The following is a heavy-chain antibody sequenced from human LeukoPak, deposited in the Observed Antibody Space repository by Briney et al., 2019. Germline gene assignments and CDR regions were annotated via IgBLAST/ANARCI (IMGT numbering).Heavy chain of an antibody. J-gene: IGHJ4*02. V-gene: IGHV3-23*01. CDR3: AKGNSGSYFVYFDY. CDR1: GFTFSSYA. CDR2: ISGSGGST. Sequence: GGSLRLSCAASGFTFSSYAMSWVRQAPGKGLEWVSAISGSGGSTYYADSVKGRFPISRDNSKNTLYLQMNSLRAEDTAVYYCAKGNSGSYFVYFDYWGQGTLVTVSS. D-gene: IGHD1-26*01.